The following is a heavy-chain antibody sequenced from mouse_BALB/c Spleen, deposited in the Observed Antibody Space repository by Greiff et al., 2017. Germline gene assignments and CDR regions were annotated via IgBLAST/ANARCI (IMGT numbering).Heavy chain of an antibody. Sequence: EVQLVESGPGLVKPSQSLSLTCTVTGYSITSDYAWNWIRQFPGNKLEWMGYISYSGSTSYNPSLKSRISITRDTSKNQFFLQLNSVTTEDTATYYCARYDYGYRFAYWGQGTLVTVSA. J-gene: IGHJ3*01. D-gene: IGHD1-2*01. V-gene: IGHV3-2*02. CDR1: GYSITSDYA. CDR2: ISYSGST. CDR3: ARYDYGYRFAY.